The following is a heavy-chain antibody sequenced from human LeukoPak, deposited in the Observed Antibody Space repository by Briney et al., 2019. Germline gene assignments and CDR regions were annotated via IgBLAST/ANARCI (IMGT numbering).Heavy chain of an antibody. CDR2: ISPSSSYI. CDR1: GFTFSSYW. J-gene: IGHJ3*02. Sequence: PGGSLRLSCAASGFTFSSYWMHWVRQAPGKGLEWVSSISPSSSYIYQADSVKGRFTISRDNGKNSLYLQMNSLRAEDTAVYYCVRRYCSSSCHNWFDIWGQGTLVTVS. CDR3: VRRYCSSSCHNWFDI. V-gene: IGHV3-21*01. D-gene: IGHD2-2*01.